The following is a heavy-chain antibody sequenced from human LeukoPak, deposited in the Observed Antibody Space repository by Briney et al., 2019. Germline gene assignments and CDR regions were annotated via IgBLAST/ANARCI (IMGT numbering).Heavy chain of an antibody. J-gene: IGHJ4*02. CDR1: GFTFSSYG. D-gene: IGHD2-2*01. Sequence: GSLRLSCAASGFTFSSYGMHWVRQAPGKGLEWVAFIRYDGSNKYYADSVKGRFTISRDNSKNTLYLQMNSLRAEDTAVYYCAKTSSTSFPAPLDYWGQGTLVTVSS. CDR2: IRYDGSNK. V-gene: IGHV3-30*02. CDR3: AKTSSTSFPAPLDY.